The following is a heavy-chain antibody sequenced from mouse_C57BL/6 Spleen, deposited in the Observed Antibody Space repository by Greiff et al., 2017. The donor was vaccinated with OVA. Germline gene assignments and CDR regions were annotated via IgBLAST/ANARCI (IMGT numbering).Heavy chain of an antibody. CDR1: GYSITSGYY. V-gene: IGHV3-6*01. J-gene: IGHJ3*01. CDR2: ISYDGSN. Sequence: QLQQSGPGLVKPSQSLSLTCSVTGYSITSGYYWNWIRQFPGNKLEWMGYISYDGSNNYNPSLKNRISITRDTSKNQFFLKLNSVTTEDTATYYCATYYDYPWFAYWGQGTLVTVSA. D-gene: IGHD2-4*01. CDR3: ATYYDYPWFAY.